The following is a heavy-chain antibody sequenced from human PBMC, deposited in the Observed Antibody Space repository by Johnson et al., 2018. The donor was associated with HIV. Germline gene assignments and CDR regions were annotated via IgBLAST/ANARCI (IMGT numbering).Heavy chain of an antibody. J-gene: IGHJ3*02. Sequence: MLLVESGGGLVQPGGSLRISCAASGFSFGTYAMSWVRQAPGKGLQWVSGISGSGGSTYYADSVKGRFTLSRDNAKNSLYLQMNSLRAEDTAVYYCATYSSSWYKWVYAFDIWGQGTMVTVSS. CDR3: ATYSSSWYKWVYAFDI. V-gene: IGHV3-23*04. CDR1: GFSFGTYA. D-gene: IGHD6-13*01. CDR2: ISGSGGST.